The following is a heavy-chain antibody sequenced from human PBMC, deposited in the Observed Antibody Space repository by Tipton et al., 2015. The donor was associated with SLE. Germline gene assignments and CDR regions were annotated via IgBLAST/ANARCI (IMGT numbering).Heavy chain of an antibody. D-gene: IGHD2-8*01. J-gene: IGHJ4*02. CDR2: IYYSGST. CDR1: GGYISSSSYY. V-gene: IGHV4-39*07. CDR3: ARDLVWAVKDY. Sequence: TLSLTCTVSGGYISSSSYYWGWIRQPPGKGLEWIGSIYYSGSTYYNPSLKSRVTISVDTSKNQYSLKLSSVTAADTAVYYCARDLVWAVKDYWGQGTLVTVSS.